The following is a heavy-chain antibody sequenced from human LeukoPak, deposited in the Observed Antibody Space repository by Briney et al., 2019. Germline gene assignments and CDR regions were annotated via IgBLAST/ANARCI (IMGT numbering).Heavy chain of an antibody. V-gene: IGHV4-31*03. Sequence: PSETLSLTCTVSGGSISSAGYYWSWIRQHPGKGLEWIGYIYCSGSIYYNPSLKSRVIISLDTSKNQFSLKLNSVTAADTAVYYCARGGYSSNWYNNWGQGTLVTVSS. CDR2: IYCSGSI. CDR1: GGSISSAGYY. D-gene: IGHD6-13*01. J-gene: IGHJ4*02. CDR3: ARGGYSSNWYNN.